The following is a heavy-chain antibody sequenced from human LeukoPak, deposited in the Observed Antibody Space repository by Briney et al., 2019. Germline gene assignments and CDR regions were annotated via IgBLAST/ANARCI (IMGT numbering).Heavy chain of an antibody. Sequence: PGGSLRLSCAASGFTVSSNCMSWVRQAPGKGLEWVSVIYSGGSTYYADSVKGRFTISRDNSKNTLYLQMNSLRAEDTAVYYCARDPSNTVTTLNDAFDIWGQGTMVTVSS. CDR3: ARDPSNTVTTLNDAFDI. D-gene: IGHD4-17*01. CDR2: IYSGGST. CDR1: GFTVSSNC. V-gene: IGHV3-66*01. J-gene: IGHJ3*02.